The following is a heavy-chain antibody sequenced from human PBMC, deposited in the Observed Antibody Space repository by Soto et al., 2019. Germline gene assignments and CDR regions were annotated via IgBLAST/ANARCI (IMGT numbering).Heavy chain of an antibody. J-gene: IGHJ3*02. D-gene: IGHD3-22*01. V-gene: IGHV4-31*03. CDR1: GGSISSGDYY. CDR2: IYFRGNT. CDR3: AREGGSYDSGGYLIRGAFDI. Sequence: KTSETLSLTCTVSGGSISSGDYYWTWIRQHPEKGLEWIGNIYFRGNTYYSPSLESRLTISVDTSKNQFSLKLTSVTAADTAVYYCAREGGSYDSGGYLIRGAFDIWGQGTMVTVSS.